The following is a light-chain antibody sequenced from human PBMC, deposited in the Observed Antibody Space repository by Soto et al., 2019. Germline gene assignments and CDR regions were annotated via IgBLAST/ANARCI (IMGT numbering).Light chain of an antibody. J-gene: IGKJ5*01. CDR1: QSISSY. CDR2: AAS. V-gene: IGKV1-39*01. Sequence: DIQMTQSPSSLSASVGARVTITCRASQSISSYLNWYQQKPGKAPKLLIYAASSLQSGVPSRFSGSGSGTDGTLTISSLQPEEVATYYCQQSYSTPITFGQGTRLEIK. CDR3: QQSYSTPIT.